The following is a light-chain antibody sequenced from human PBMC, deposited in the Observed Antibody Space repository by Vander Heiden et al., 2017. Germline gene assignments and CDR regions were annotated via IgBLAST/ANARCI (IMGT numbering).Light chain of an antibody. CDR2: GAS. CDR3: QQYGSSPYT. V-gene: IGKV3-20*01. CDR1: QSVSSSY. J-gene: IGKJ2*01. Sequence: SPGERATLSCRASQSVSSSYLAWYQQKPGQAPRLLIYGASSRTTGIPDRFSGSGSGTDFTLTISRLEPEDFAVYYCQQYGSSPYTFGQGTKLEIK.